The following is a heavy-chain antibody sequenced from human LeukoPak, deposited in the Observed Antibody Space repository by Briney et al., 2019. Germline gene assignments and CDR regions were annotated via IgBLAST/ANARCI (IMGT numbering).Heavy chain of an antibody. D-gene: IGHD3-22*01. Sequence: PGGSLRLSCAASGFSFSDFYMSWIRQAPGMGLEWISYIGTRSNPIYYADSVKGRFTISRDDAKNSLYLQMNSLRDEDTAVYYCATNSDYDSSGYYYGYFDYWGQGTLVTVSS. CDR3: ATNSDYDSSGYYYGYFDY. V-gene: IGHV3-11*01. CDR1: GFSFSDFY. CDR2: IGTRSNPI. J-gene: IGHJ4*02.